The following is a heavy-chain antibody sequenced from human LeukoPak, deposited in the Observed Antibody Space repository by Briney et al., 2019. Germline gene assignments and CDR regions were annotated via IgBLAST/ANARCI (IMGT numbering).Heavy chain of an antibody. CDR1: GFTFSSYA. Sequence: GGSLRLSCAASGFTFSSYAMSWVRQAPGKGLEWVSAISGSGGSTYYADSVKGRFTISRDNSKNTLYLQMNSLRAEDTAVYYCARTGLGVVVPAAPRVYFDYWGQGTLVTVSS. J-gene: IGHJ4*02. CDR2: ISGSGGST. V-gene: IGHV3-23*01. CDR3: ARTGLGVVVPAAPRVYFDY. D-gene: IGHD2-2*01.